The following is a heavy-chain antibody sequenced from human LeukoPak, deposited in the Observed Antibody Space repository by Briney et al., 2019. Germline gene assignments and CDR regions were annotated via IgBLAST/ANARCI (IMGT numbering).Heavy chain of an antibody. D-gene: IGHD2-2*01. CDR1: GYTFTGDY. V-gene: IGHV1-2*02. J-gene: IGHJ4*02. CDR3: ARGGPIVVVPAAMRY. Sequence: GASVKVSCKASGYTFTGDYMHWVRQAPGQGLEWMGWINPNSGGTNYAQKFQGRVTMTRDTSISTAYMELSRLRSDDTAVYYCARGGPIVVVPAAMRYWGQGTLVTVSS. CDR2: INPNSGGT.